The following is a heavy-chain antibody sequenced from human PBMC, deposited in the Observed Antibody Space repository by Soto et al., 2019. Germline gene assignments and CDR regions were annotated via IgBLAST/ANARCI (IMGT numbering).Heavy chain of an antibody. CDR2: ITGSGGST. Sequence: EVQLLESGGGLVQPGGSLRLSCAASGFTFSTYAMIWVSQAPVKGLEWVSVITGSGGSTYYADSVKGRFTISRDTSKNTLFLQMNSLRAEDTAVYYCAKDRYGDYGGIDYWGQGTMVTVSS. V-gene: IGHV3-23*01. D-gene: IGHD4-17*01. CDR3: AKDRYGDYGGIDY. J-gene: IGHJ4*02. CDR1: GFTFSTYA.